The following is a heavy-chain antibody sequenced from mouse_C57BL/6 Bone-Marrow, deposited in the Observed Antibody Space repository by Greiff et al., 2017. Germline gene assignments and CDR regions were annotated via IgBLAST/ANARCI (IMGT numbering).Heavy chain of an antibody. CDR3: ARRGSVDY. CDR2: INTGSGGT. D-gene: IGHD1-1*01. J-gene: IGHJ2*01. CDR1: GYAFTNYL. Sequence: VQLQESGAELVRPGTSVKVSCKASGYAFTNYLIEWVKQRPGQGLEWIGVINTGSGGTNYNEKFKGKATLTADKSSSTAYMQLSSLTSEDSAVYFCARRGSVDYWGQGTTLTVSS. V-gene: IGHV1-54*01.